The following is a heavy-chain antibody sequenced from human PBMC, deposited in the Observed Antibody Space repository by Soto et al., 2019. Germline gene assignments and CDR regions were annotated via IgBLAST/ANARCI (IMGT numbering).Heavy chain of an antibody. J-gene: IGHJ5*02. CDR2: IYYSGST. D-gene: IGHD4-17*01. CDR1: GGSVSSGSYY. Sequence: QVQLQESGPGLVKPSETLSLTCTVSGGSVSSGSYYWSWIRQPPGTGLVWIGYIYYSGSTNYNPSLKSRVTISVDTSKNQFSLKLSSVTAADTAVYYCAVGDYPSNWFDPWGQGTLVTVSS. V-gene: IGHV4-61*01. CDR3: AVGDYPSNWFDP.